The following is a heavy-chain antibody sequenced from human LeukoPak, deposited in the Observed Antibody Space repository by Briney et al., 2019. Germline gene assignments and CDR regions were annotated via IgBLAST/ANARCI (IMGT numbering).Heavy chain of an antibody. J-gene: IGHJ6*02. CDR1: GFTFSDYY. CDR2: ISESGSMI. V-gene: IGHV3-11*01. Sequence: GGSLRLSCAASGFTFSDYYMSWIRQAPGKGLEWVSYISESGSMIYYADSVKGRFSISRDNAKNSLYLQMNSLRAEDTAVYYCARDLNVLVSFGEYYYCYGMDVWGQGTTVTVSS. CDR3: ARDLNVLVSFGEYYYCYGMDV. D-gene: IGHD3-10*01.